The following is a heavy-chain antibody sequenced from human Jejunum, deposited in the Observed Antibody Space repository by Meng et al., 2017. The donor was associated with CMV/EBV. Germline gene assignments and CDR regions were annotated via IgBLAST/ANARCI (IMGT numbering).Heavy chain of an antibody. CDR2: VYYSGST. J-gene: IGHJ4*02. V-gene: IGHV4-39*06. CDR1: GASISDSSYY. Sequence: RLQLEESGPGLGKPSETLSLTCTMSGASISDSSYYWGWIRQPPGKGLEWIGSVYYSGSTYYNPSLESRVTISVDTSKNQFSLKLTSVTAADTATYYCARDPTPDGSDYWGRGTLVTVSS. D-gene: IGHD3-10*01. CDR3: ARDPTPDGSDY.